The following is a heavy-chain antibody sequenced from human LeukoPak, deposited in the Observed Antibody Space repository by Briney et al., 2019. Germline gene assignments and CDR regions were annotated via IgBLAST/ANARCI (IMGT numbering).Heavy chain of an antibody. CDR2: ITWDGGST. CDR1: GFTFDDYA. J-gene: IGHJ4*02. V-gene: IGHV3-43D*03. Sequence: PGGSLRLSCAASGFTFDDYAMHWVRQASGKGLEWVSHITWDGGSTHYADSVEGRFTISRDNAKNSLYLQMNSLRAEDTAVYYCARERSVGAPYFDYWGQGTLVTVSS. CDR3: ARERSVGAPYFDY. D-gene: IGHD1-26*01.